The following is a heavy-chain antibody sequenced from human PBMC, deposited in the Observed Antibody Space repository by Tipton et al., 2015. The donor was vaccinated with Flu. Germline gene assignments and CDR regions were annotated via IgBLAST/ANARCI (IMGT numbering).Heavy chain of an antibody. Sequence: SLRLSCAASGFTFSNFWMTWVRQAPGKGLYWVATLNHDGSEIYYVDSVKGRFTISRDKAKNSMYLQMSSLGLVDTAVYYCARDKMAGSTDGTVLDSWGQGTLVTVSS. CDR3: ARDKMAGSTDGTVLDS. CDR2: LNHDGSEI. CDR1: GFTFSNFW. J-gene: IGHJ4*02. D-gene: IGHD5-24*01. V-gene: IGHV3-7*01.